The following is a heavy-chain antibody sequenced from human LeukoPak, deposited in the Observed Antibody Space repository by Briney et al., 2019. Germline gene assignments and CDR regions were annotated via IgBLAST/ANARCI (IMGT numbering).Heavy chain of an antibody. CDR1: GGSISSGDYY. CDR2: IYYSGST. V-gene: IGHV4-30-4*01. J-gene: IGHJ5*02. Sequence: SETLSLTCTVSGGSISSGDYYWSWIRQPPGKGLEWIGYIYYSGSTYYNPSLKSRVTISVDTSKNQFSLKLSSVTAADTAVYYCARGARFLEWSTDHWGQGTLVTVSS. CDR3: ARGARFLEWSTDH. D-gene: IGHD3-3*01.